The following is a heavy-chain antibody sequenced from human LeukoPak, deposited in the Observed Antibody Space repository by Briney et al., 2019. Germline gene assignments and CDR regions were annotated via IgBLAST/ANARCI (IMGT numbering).Heavy chain of an antibody. CDR2: IKEDESEI. CDR3: ARDRGYSTFAY. CDR1: AFTFSTYW. D-gene: IGHD4-23*01. V-gene: IGHV3-7*01. J-gene: IGHJ4*02. Sequence: GGSLRLSCAASAFTFSTYWMSWVRQAPGKWLELVANIKEDESEINYVDSVKGRFTISRDNAKNSLYLQMNSLRVEHTAVYYCARDRGYSTFAYWGQGTLVTVYS.